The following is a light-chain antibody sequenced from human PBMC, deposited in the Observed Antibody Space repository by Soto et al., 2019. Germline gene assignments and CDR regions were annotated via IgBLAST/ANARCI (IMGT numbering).Light chain of an antibody. CDR3: QHYGSSPYT. CDR1: QSVGRNF. J-gene: IGKJ2*01. Sequence: EIVLMQSPGTLSLSPGERATLSCRASQSVGRNFLAWYQQKPGQAPRLVIYGASSRATGIPDRFSGSGSGTDFTLTISRLEPEDLAVYYCQHYGSSPYTFGQGTKLEIK. CDR2: GAS. V-gene: IGKV3-20*01.